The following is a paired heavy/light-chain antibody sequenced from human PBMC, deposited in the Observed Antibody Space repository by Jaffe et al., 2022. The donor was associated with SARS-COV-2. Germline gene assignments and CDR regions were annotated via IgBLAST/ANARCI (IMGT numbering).Light chain of an antibody. J-gene: IGLJ3*02. Sequence: QSALTQPASVSGSPGQSITISCTGTSSDVGGYNYVSWYQQHPGKAPKLMIYEVSNRPSGVPDRFSGSKSGNTASLTISGLQAEDEADYYCSSYTSSSTPWVFGGGTKLTVL. CDR2: EVS. CDR1: SSDVGGYNY. V-gene: IGLV2-14*01. CDR3: SSYTSSSTPWV.
Heavy chain of an antibody. D-gene: IGHD3-3*01. CDR3: ARDSLSGSITIFGVVIEDVHYYGMDV. J-gene: IGHJ6*02. CDR2: ISSSSSYI. CDR1: GFTFSSYS. Sequence: EVQLVESGGGLVKPGGSLRLSCAASGFTFSSYSMNWVRQAPGKGLEWVSSISSSSSYIYYADSVKGRFTISRDNAKNSLYLQMNSLRAEDTAVYYCARDSLSGSITIFGVVIEDVHYYGMDVWGQGTTVTVSS. V-gene: IGHV3-21*01.